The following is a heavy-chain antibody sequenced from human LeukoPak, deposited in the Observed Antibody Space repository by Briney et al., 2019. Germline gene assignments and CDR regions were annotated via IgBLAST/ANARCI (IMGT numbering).Heavy chain of an antibody. D-gene: IGHD1/OR15-1a*01. CDR3: ARVEQSLFFDY. Sequence: ASVKVSCTASGYTFTSYYMHWVRQAPGQGLEWMGIINPSGGSTSYAQKFQGRVTMTRDTSTSTVYMELSSLRSEDTAVYYCARVEQSLFFDYWGQGTLVTVSS. V-gene: IGHV1-46*01. J-gene: IGHJ4*02. CDR1: GYTFTSYY. CDR2: INPSGGST.